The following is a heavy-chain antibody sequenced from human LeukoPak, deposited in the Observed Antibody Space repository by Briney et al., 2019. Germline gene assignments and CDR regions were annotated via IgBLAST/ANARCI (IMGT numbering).Heavy chain of an antibody. D-gene: IGHD3-10*01. CDR2: INHSGST. V-gene: IGHV4-34*01. J-gene: IGHJ4*02. Sequence: PSETLSLTCTVSGGSISSYYWSWIRQPPGKGLEWIGEINHSGSTNYNPSLKSRVTISVDTSKNQFSLKLSSVTAADTAVYYCAIRLLWFGELYVRFWGQGTLVTVSS. CDR1: GGSISSYY. CDR3: AIRLLWFGELYVRF.